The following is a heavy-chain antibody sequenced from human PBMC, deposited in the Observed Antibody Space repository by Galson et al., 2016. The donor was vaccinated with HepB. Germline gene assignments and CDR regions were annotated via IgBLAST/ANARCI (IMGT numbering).Heavy chain of an antibody. J-gene: IGHJ4*02. CDR2: ITSSSDTM. CDR1: GGSISSSS. V-gene: IGHV3-48*02. D-gene: IGHD3-16*01. Sequence: ETLSLTCTVSGGSISSSSSYWGWIRQPPGKGLEWIAWITSSSDTMYYADSVRGRFTISRDNAKNSLYLEMNSLRDKDTAVYCCARDDYFRLGYWGQGTLVTVSS. CDR3: ARDDYFRLGY.